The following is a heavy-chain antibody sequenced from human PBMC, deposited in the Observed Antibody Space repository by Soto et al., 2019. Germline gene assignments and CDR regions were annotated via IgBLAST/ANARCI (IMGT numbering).Heavy chain of an antibody. J-gene: IGHJ4*02. Sequence: GSLRLSCAASGFTFSNAWMSWVRQAPGKGLEWVGRIKSKTDGETTDYAAPVKGRFTISRDDSKNTLYLQMNSLKTEDTAVYYCTVRGGVRGKILERPFDYWGQGTLVTVSS. CDR3: TVRGGVRGKILERPFDY. CDR2: IKSKTDGETT. CDR1: GFTFSNAW. V-gene: IGHV3-15*01. D-gene: IGHD3-10*01.